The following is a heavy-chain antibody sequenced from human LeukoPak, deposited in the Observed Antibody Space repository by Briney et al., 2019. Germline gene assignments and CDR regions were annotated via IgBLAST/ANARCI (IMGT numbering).Heavy chain of an antibody. D-gene: IGHD3-10*01. V-gene: IGHV1-18*01. Sequence: ASVKVSCKASGYTFTSYGISWVRQAPGQGLEWMGWISAYNGNTNYAQKLQGRVTMTTDTSTSTAYMELRSLRSDDTAVYYCVRDLLWFGELPGAFDIWGQGTMVTVSS. CDR1: GYTFTSYG. CDR3: VRDLLWFGELPGAFDI. J-gene: IGHJ3*02. CDR2: ISAYNGNT.